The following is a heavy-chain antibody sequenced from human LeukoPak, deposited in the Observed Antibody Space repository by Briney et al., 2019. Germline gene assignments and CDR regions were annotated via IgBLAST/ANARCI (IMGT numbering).Heavy chain of an antibody. CDR1: GFSFSGYG. CDR3: ARDRGRMTPSLAGGGFDS. V-gene: IGHV3-7*01. J-gene: IGHJ4*02. Sequence: GWSLRLSCAAPGFSFSGYGMHWVRQAPGKGLEWVANIKQDGREKYYVDSVRGRFTVSRDNSKNSMDLQMNSLRAEDTAVYYCARDRGRMTPSLAGGGFDSWGQGTLVAVSS. D-gene: IGHD1-26*01. CDR2: IKQDGREK.